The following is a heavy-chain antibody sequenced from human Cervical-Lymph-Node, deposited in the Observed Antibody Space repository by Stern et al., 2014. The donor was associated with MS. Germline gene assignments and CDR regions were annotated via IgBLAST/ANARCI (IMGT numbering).Heavy chain of an antibody. Sequence: VQLVESGAEVKKPGGSLKISCKLSGYSFTIYYIAWVRQMPGKGLEWRGVIYPYDSDTAYSPSCQGQVTISADKSITTAYLQWSSLRASDTAMYYCARHVQGFDYWGQGTLVTVSS. J-gene: IGHJ4*02. CDR3: ARHVQGFDY. V-gene: IGHV5-51*01. CDR2: IYPYDSDT. CDR1: GYSFTIYY.